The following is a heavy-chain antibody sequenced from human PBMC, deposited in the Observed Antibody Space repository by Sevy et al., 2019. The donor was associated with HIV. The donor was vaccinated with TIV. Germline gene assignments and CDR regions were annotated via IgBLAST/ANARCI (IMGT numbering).Heavy chain of an antibody. CDR1: GFTIRTYN. CDR3: ARDLVIPATTDCFYYGMDV. Sequence: GGSLRLSCAASGFTIRTYNMNWVRQAPGKGMEWVSSISSSSTYIYYAHSVKGRFTISRDNAKNSLYLQMSSLRAEDTAVYYCARDLVIPATTDCFYYGMDVWGQGTTVTVSS. J-gene: IGHJ6*02. D-gene: IGHD2-15*01. V-gene: IGHV3-21*01. CDR2: ISSSSTYI.